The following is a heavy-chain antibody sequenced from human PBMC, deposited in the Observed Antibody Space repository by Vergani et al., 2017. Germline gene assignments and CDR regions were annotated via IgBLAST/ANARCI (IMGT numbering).Heavy chain of an antibody. V-gene: IGHV7-4-1*02. CDR3: ARAKLWRIAVSAADT. CDR1: GYTFTSYA. D-gene: IGHD6-19*01. CDR2: INTNTETP. J-gene: IGHJ5*02. Sequence: QAQLVQSGPELKKPGASVKVSCKASGYTFTSYALHWVRQAPGQGLEWLGWINTNTETPTYAQAFTGRFVFSLDTSVNTAFLQISGLTAEDTALYCCARAKLWRIAVSAADTWGQGTLVTVSS.